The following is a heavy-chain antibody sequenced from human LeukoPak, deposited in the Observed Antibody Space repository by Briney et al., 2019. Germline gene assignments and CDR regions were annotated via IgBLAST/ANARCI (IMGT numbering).Heavy chain of an antibody. CDR1: GGSISSYY. D-gene: IGHD3-10*01. V-gene: IGHV4-4*07. CDR3: AISYGSGSYFDY. CDR2: IYTSGST. Sequence: SETLSLTRTVSGGSISSYYWSWIRQPAGKGLEWIGRIYTSGSTNYNPSLKSRVTMSVDTSKNQFSLKLSSVTAADTAVYYCAISYGSGSYFDYWGQGTLVTVSS. J-gene: IGHJ4*02.